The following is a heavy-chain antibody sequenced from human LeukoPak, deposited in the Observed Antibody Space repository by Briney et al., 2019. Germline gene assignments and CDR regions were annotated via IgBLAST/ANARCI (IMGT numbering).Heavy chain of an antibody. CDR3: ARGPYDGTFYFDS. V-gene: IGHV1-69*04. CDR2: TIPIRGMT. J-gene: IGHJ4*02. Sequence: SVKVSCKISGGTFGSYGIGWVRQAPGQGLEWMGRTIPIRGMTNYAQKFQGRVTITADTSTSTAYMELSSLTSEDTAVYFCARGPYDGTFYFDSWGQGTLVIVSS. CDR1: GGTFGSYG. D-gene: IGHD3-16*01.